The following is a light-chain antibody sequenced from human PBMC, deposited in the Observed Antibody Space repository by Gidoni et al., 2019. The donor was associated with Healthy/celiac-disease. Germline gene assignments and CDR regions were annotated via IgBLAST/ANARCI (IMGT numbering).Light chain of an antibody. CDR2: DAS. V-gene: IGKV3-11*01. CDR1: QSVSSY. CDR3: QERSNWPGLT. J-gene: IGKJ4*01. Sequence: EIVLTQSPATLSLSPGERATLSCRASQSVSSYLAWYQQKPGQATRLLIYDASNRATGIPARFSGSGSGTDFTLTISSLEPEDFAVYYCQERSNWPGLTFGGGTKVEIK.